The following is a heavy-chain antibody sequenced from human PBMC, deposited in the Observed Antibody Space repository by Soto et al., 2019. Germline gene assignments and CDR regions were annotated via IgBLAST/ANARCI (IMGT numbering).Heavy chain of an antibody. V-gene: IGHV3-74*01. Sequence: EVQLVESGGGLVQPGGSPRLSCAGSGFTFSHSWMNWVRQAPGKGLVWVSRMNSDGSNIAYADSVEGRFTISRDNAKNTLYLDMNSLRAEDTAVYYCATGAVAGDHWGQGTLVTVSS. CDR1: GFTFSHSW. J-gene: IGHJ5*02. D-gene: IGHD6-13*01. CDR2: MNSDGSNI. CDR3: ATGAVAGDH.